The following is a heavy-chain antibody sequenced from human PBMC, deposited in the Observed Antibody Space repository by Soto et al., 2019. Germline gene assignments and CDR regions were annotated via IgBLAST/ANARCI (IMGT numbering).Heavy chain of an antibody. CDR2: IIPIVGTG. D-gene: IGHD6-13*01. V-gene: IGHV1-69*01. CDR1: GGSFSSYA. Sequence: QVQLVQSGAEVKKPGSSVKVSCKASGGSFSSYAISWVRQAPGQGLEWMGGIIPIVGTGNYAQNFQGRVTITAVESTSTAYMELSSLGSEDTAMYYCARDLRAAGRPGMDVWGQGTTVTVSS. J-gene: IGHJ6*02. CDR3: ARDLRAAGRPGMDV.